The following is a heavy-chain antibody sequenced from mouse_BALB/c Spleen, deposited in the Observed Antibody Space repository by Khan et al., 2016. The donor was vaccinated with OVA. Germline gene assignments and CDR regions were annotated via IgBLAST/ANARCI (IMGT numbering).Heavy chain of an antibody. V-gene: IGHV5-6-4*01. CDR3: TRDGNYAHWYFDV. CDR1: GFTFSSYT. J-gene: IGHJ1*01. Sequence: EVELVESGGDLVKPGGSLKLSCAASGFTFSSYTMSWVRQTPEKRLEWVATISSGGSYTYYTDSVKGRFTISRDKAKNTRYLQMSSLKSEDTAVYYCTRDGNYAHWYFDVWGAGTTVTVAS. CDR2: ISSGGSYT. D-gene: IGHD2-1*01.